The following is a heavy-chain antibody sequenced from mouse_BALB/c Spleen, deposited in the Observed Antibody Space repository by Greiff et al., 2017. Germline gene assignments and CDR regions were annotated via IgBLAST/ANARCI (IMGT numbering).Heavy chain of an antibody. D-gene: IGHD4-1*01. CDR1: GYTFTSYW. CDR3: TREENWDAAWFAY. J-gene: IGHJ3*01. CDR2: IYPGNCDT. V-gene: IGHV1-5*01. Sequence: EVQLQQSGTVLARPGASVKMSCKASGYTFTSYWMHWVKQRPGQGLEWIGAIYPGNCDTSYNQKFKGKAKLTAVTSTSTAYMELSSLTNEDSAVYYCTREENWDAAWFAYWGQGTLVTVSA.